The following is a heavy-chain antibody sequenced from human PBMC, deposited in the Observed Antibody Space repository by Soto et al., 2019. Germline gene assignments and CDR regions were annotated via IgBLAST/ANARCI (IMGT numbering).Heavy chain of an antibody. CDR2: IYYSGST. D-gene: IGHD5-12*01. CDR3: ASAYGGFPYYFDY. CDR1: GGSISSYY. Sequence: SETLSLTCTVSGGSISSYYWSWIRQPPGKGLEWIGYIYYSGSTNYNPSLKSRVTISVDTSKNQFSLKLSSVTAADTAVYYCASAYGGFPYYFDYWGQGTLVTVSS. V-gene: IGHV4-59*01. J-gene: IGHJ4*02.